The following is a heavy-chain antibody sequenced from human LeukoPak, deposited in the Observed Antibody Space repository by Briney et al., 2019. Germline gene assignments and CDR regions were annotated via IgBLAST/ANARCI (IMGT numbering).Heavy chain of an antibody. J-gene: IGHJ4*02. V-gene: IGHV3-23*01. CDR3: AKTHSSSWYQFDY. Sequence: GGSLRLSCAASGFTFSSYAMSWVRQAPGKGLEWVSAITGSGGSTYYANSVKGRFTVSRDNSKNTLFLQMNSLRAEDTAVYYCAKTHSSSWYQFDYWGQGTLVPVSS. D-gene: IGHD6-13*01. CDR1: GFTFSSYA. CDR2: ITGSGGST.